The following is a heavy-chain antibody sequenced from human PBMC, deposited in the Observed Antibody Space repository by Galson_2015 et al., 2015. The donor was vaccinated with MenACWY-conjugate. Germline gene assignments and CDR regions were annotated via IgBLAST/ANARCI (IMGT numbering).Heavy chain of an antibody. V-gene: IGHV3-23*01. CDR1: GFTFSSYA. J-gene: IGHJ6*02. CDR2: ISGSGGST. Sequence: SLRLSCAASGFTFSSYAMSWVRQAPGKGLEWVSAISGSGGSTYYADSVKGRFTISRDNSKNTLYLQMNSLRAEDTAVYYCAKVAVVGATRVDYYYGMDVWGQGTTVTVSS. D-gene: IGHD1-26*01. CDR3: AKVAVVGATRVDYYYGMDV.